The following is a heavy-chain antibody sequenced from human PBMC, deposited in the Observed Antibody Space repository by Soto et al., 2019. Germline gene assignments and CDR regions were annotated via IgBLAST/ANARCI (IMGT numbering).Heavy chain of an antibody. CDR3: ARDTYYDSSGSVHSAKYYYYYYGMDV. CDR1: GFTFSSYS. D-gene: IGHD3-22*01. CDR2: ISSSSTI. J-gene: IGHJ6*02. V-gene: IGHV3-48*02. Sequence: GGSLRLSCAASGFTFSSYSMNWVRQAPGKGLEWVSYISSSSTIYYADSVKGRFTISRDNAKNSLYLQMNSLRDEETAVYYCARDTYYDSSGSVHSAKYYYYYYGMDVWGQGTTVTVSS.